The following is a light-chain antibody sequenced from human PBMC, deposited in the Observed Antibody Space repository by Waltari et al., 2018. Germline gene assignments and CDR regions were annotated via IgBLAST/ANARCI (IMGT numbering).Light chain of an antibody. CDR1: QSVSSSY. Sequence: EIVSTQPPGPLPLPQAKRANLACMASQSVSSSYLAWYQQKPGQAPRLLIYGASYRATGIPDRFSGSGSGTDFTLTISRLEPEDFAVYYCQQYERSPETFGQGTKVEIK. V-gene: IGKV3-20*01. CDR3: QQYERSPET. J-gene: IGKJ1*01. CDR2: GAS.